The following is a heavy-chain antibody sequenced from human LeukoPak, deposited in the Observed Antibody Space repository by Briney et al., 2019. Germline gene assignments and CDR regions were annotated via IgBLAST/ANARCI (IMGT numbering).Heavy chain of an antibody. J-gene: IGHJ4*02. CDR1: GFTFSSYG. D-gene: IGHD5-18*01. CDR3: AKDVDTAMVN. Sequence: PGRSLRLSCAASGFTFSSYGMHWVRQAPGKGLEWVAVISYDGGNKYYADSVKGRFTISRDNSKNTLYLQMNSLRAEDTAVYYCAKDVDTAMVNWGQGTLVTVSS. CDR2: ISYDGGNK. V-gene: IGHV3-30*18.